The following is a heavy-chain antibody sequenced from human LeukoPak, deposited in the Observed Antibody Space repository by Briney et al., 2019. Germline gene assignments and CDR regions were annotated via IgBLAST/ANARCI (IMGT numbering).Heavy chain of an antibody. Sequence: PSETLSLTCTVSGGSISSSSYYWGWIRQPPGKGLEWIGSIYYSGSTYYNPSLKSRVTISVDTSKNQFSPKLSSVTAADTAVYYCARDQTKSPGLYCGGDCLDYGMDVWGQGTTVTVSS. V-gene: IGHV4-39*07. CDR1: GGSISSSSYY. CDR3: ARDQTKSPGLYCGGDCLDYGMDV. D-gene: IGHD2-21*02. CDR2: IYYSGST. J-gene: IGHJ6*02.